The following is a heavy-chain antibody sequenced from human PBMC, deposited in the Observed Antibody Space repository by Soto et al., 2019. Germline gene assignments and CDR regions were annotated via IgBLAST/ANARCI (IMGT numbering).Heavy chain of an antibody. CDR2: IYYSGST. CDR3: ARVDRYCSGGSCYGHTYYYYGMDV. Sequence: SETLSLTCTVSAGSISSYYWSWIRQPPGKGLEWIGYIYYSGSTNYNPSLKSRVTISVDTSKNQSSLKLSSVTAADTAVYYCARVDRYCSGGSCYGHTYYYYGMDVWGQGTTVTVSS. D-gene: IGHD2-15*01. CDR1: AGSISSYY. J-gene: IGHJ6*02. V-gene: IGHV4-59*01.